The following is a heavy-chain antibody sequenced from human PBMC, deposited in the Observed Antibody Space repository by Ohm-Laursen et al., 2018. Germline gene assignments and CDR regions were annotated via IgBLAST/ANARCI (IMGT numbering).Heavy chain of an antibody. CDR1: GFTFSSYA. Sequence: SLRLSCTASGFTFSSYAMSWVRQAPGKGLEWVSAISGSGGSTYYADSVKGRFTISRDNSKNTLYLQMNSLRAEDTAVYYCAKDSWRVVTANIDYWGQGTLVTVSS. J-gene: IGHJ4*02. CDR3: AKDSWRVVTANIDY. CDR2: ISGSGGST. V-gene: IGHV3-23*01. D-gene: IGHD2-21*02.